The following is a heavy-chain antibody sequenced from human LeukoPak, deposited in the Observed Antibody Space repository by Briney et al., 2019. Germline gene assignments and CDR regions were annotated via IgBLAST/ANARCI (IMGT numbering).Heavy chain of an antibody. CDR1: GFTFSSYA. J-gene: IGHJ4*02. CDR2: ISGSGGST. CDR3: AKTYYYDSSGYYYFDY. D-gene: IGHD3-22*01. V-gene: IGHV3-23*01. Sequence: GGSLRLSCAASGFTFSSYAMSWVRQAPGKGLEWVSAISGSGGSTYYADSVEGRFTISRDNSKNTLYLQMNSLGAEDTAVYYCAKTYYYDSSGYYYFDYWGQGTLVTVSS.